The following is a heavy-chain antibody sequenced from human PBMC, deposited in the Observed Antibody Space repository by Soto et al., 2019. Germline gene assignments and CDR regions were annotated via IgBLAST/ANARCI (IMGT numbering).Heavy chain of an antibody. CDR1: GGTFSSYA. D-gene: IGHD3-22*01. Sequence: QVQLVQSGAEVKKPGSSVKVSCKASGGTFSSYAISWVRQAPGQGLEWMGGIIPIFGTANYAQKFQGRVTITADESPSTAYMELSSLSSEDTAVYYCATGTDYYDPNPGYFDLWGRGTLVTVSS. CDR3: ATGTDYYDPNPGYFDL. J-gene: IGHJ2*01. CDR2: IIPIFGTA. V-gene: IGHV1-69*12.